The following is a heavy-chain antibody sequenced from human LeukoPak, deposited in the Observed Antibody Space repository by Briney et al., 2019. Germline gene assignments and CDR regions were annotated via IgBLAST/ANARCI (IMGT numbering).Heavy chain of an antibody. CDR1: GFTVSGTH. CDR3: AKDEVTSGGGLAS. CDR2: MYTGGTT. D-gene: IGHD2-21*02. V-gene: IGHV3-53*01. J-gene: IGHJ4*02. Sequence: GSLRLSCAAAGFTVSGTHMSWVRQAPGKGLEWVSAMYTGGTTYYADSVKGRFTISRDNSKNTLYLHMNSLRAEDTAVYYCAKDEVTSGGGLASWGQGTLVTVSS.